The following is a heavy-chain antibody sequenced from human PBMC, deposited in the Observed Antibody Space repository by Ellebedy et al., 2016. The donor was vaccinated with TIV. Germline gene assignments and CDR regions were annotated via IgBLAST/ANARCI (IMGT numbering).Heavy chain of an antibody. CDR1: GGSISSYY. CDR2: IYYSGST. D-gene: IGHD3-22*01. J-gene: IGHJ3*02. CDR3: AGLHYYDSSGYSGAFDI. V-gene: IGHV4-59*08. Sequence: MPSETLSLTCTVSGGSISSYYWSWIRQPPGKGLEWIGYIYYSGSTNYNPSLKSRVTISVDTSKNQFSLKLSSVTAADTAVYYCAGLHYYDSSGYSGAFDIWGQGTMVTVSS.